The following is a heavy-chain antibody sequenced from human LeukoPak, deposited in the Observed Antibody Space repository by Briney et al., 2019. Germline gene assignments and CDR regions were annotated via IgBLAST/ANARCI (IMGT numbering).Heavy chain of an antibody. Sequence: GASVKVSCKASGYTFTSYDFNWVRQATGQRPEWMGWMSPNSGDTGYAQKFQGRVTMTRDTSTSTVYMELSSLRSEDTAVYYCASYSIAAAGMLRYYYGMDVWGQGTTVTVSS. CDR1: GYTFTSYD. J-gene: IGHJ6*02. V-gene: IGHV1-8*01. D-gene: IGHD6-13*01. CDR3: ASYSIAAAGMLRYYYGMDV. CDR2: MSPNSGDT.